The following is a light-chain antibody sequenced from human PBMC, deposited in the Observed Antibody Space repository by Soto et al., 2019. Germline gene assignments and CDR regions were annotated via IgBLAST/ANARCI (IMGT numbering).Light chain of an antibody. V-gene: IGKV3-20*01. CDR2: AAS. CDR3: QQYHNSPRT. Sequence: EIVLTQSPGTLSLSPGERATLSCRASQSVSSGFLAWYQQKPGQAPRLLIYAASARATGIPDRCSGSGSGTDFPLTVSRLEPEDFAVYYCQQYHNSPRTFGQGTKVEIK. CDR1: QSVSSGF. J-gene: IGKJ1*01.